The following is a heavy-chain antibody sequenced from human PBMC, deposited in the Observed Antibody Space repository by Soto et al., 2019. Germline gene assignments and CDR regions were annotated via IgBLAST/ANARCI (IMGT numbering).Heavy chain of an antibody. J-gene: IGHJ3*01. V-gene: IGHV3-23*01. Sequence: GGSLKLSCAASGFTFGNYAMNWVRQAPGKGLEWISSISDPGTSTYYANSVKGRFSMSRDNSKNTLFLQMNRLRANDTAVYFCAKSLVTPSDAFDLWGRGTLVTVSS. CDR3: AKSLVTPSDAFDL. CDR1: GFTFGNYA. D-gene: IGHD2-21*02. CDR2: ISDPGTST.